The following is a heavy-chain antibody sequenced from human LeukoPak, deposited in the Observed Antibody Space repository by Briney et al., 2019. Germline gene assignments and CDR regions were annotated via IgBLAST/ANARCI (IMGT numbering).Heavy chain of an antibody. CDR1: GGSFSGYY. J-gene: IGHJ5*02. Sequence: SETLSLTCAVYGGSFSGYYWSWIRQPTGKGLEWIGEINHSGSTNYNPSLKSRVTISVDTSKYQFSLKLSSVTAADTAVYYCARGYCSSTSCPNWFDPWGQGTLVTVSS. CDR3: ARGYCSSTSCPNWFDP. V-gene: IGHV4-34*01. CDR2: INHSGST. D-gene: IGHD2-2*01.